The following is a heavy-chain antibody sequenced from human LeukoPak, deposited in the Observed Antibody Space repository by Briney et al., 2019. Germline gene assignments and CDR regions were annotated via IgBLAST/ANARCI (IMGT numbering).Heavy chain of an antibody. J-gene: IGHJ4*02. CDR2: IYYTGST. CDR1: GGSISSYY. D-gene: IGHD1-26*01. V-gene: IGHV4-59*01. CDR3: ARDESGNFDY. Sequence: SETLSLTCIVSGGSISSYYWSWVRQPPGKGLEWIGYIYYTGSTNYNPSLKSRLTISIDTSKNQFSLKLSSVNAADTAVYYCARDESGNFDYWGQGTLVTVSS.